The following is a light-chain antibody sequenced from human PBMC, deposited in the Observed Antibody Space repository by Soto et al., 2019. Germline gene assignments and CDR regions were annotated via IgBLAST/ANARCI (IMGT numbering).Light chain of an antibody. CDR2: GAS. Sequence: EIVMTQSPATLSVSPGERATLSCRASQSVSSNLAWYQQKPGQAPRLLIYGASTRATGIPARFSGSGSGTVFTLTISSMHSEDFAVYYCQQYNNWPFPSWTFGQGTKVEIK. J-gene: IGKJ1*01. V-gene: IGKV3-15*01. CDR1: QSVSSN. CDR3: QQYNNWPFPSWT.